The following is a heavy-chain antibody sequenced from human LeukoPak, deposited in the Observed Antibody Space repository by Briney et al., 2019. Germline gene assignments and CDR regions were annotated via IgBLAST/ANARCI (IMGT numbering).Heavy chain of an antibody. J-gene: IGHJ4*02. CDR1: GFTFNMYG. V-gene: IGHV3-23*01. CDR2: IADSGGNT. D-gene: IGHD2/OR15-2a*01. Sequence: GGSLRLSCAASGFTFNMYGMGWVRQAPGKWPEWVAAIADSGGNTYYADSVKGRFTISKDNSRNTLSLQMNSLRAEDTAVYYCAKGYNNYYFTIDYWGQGTLVTVSS. CDR3: AKGYNNYYFTIDY.